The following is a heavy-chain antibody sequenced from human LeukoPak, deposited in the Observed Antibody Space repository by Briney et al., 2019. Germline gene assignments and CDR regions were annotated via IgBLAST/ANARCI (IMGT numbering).Heavy chain of an antibody. J-gene: IGHJ4*02. CDR1: GYTFTSYY. V-gene: IGHV1-46*01. CDR3: ARVLAMAGREIAQNPSDY. Sequence: ASVKVSCKASGYTFTSYYMHWVRQAPGQGLEWMGIINPSGGSTSYAQKFQGRVTVTRDTSTSTVYMELSSLRSEDTAVYYCARVLAMAGREIAQNPSDYWGQGTLVTVSS. D-gene: IGHD6-19*01. CDR2: INPSGGST.